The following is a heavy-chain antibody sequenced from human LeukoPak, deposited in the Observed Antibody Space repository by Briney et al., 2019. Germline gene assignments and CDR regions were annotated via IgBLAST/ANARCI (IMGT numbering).Heavy chain of an antibody. J-gene: IGHJ3*02. D-gene: IGHD6-19*01. Sequence: SETLSLTCAVSGGSISSSNWWSWVRQPPGKGLEWIGEIYHSGSTNYNPSLKSRVTISVDKSKNQFSLKLSSVTAADTAVYYCARDMIAVAGTGAFDIWGQGTMVTVSS. V-gene: IGHV4-4*02. CDR2: IYHSGST. CDR1: GGSISSSNW. CDR3: ARDMIAVAGTGAFDI.